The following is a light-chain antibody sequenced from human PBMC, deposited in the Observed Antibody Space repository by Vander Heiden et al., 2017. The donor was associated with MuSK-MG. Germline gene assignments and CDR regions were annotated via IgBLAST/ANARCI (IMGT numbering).Light chain of an antibody. CDR3: MQAVQTPFT. CDR2: LGS. V-gene: IGKV2-28*01. CDR1: QSLLYTNGNNY. Sequence: DIVMTQSPLSLPVTPGEPASISCRSSQSLLYTNGNNYLDWYLQKPGQSPQLLIYLGSNRASGVTDRFSGSGSGTDFTLKISRVEAEDVGVYYCMQAVQTPFTFGQGTKLEIK. J-gene: IGKJ2*01.